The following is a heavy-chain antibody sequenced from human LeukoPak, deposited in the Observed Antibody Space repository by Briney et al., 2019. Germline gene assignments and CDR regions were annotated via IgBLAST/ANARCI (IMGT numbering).Heavy chain of an antibody. CDR3: ARDVGNYYYDGSGYYGPPLFDY. CDR2: IIPIFGTA. D-gene: IGHD3-22*01. J-gene: IGHJ4*02. V-gene: IGHV1-69*05. CDR1: GGTFSSYA. Sequence: GSSVKVSCKASGGTFSSYAISWLRQAPGQGLGWMGGIIPIFGTANYAQKFQGRVTITTDESTSTAYMELRSLRSDDTAVFYCARDVGNYYYDGSGYYGPPLFDYWGQGTLVTVSS.